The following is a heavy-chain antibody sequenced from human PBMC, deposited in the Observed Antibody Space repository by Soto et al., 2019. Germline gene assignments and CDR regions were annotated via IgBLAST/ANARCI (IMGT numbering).Heavy chain of an antibody. J-gene: IGHJ4*02. CDR3: ARAITMVRGVLDY. Sequence: PSETLSLTCAVYGGSFSGYYWSWIRQPPGKGLEWIGEINHSGSTNYNPSLKSRVTISVDTSKNQFSLKLSSVTAADTAVYYCARAITMVRGVLDYWGQGTLVTVSS. CDR2: INHSGST. CDR1: GGSFSGYY. V-gene: IGHV4-34*01. D-gene: IGHD3-10*01.